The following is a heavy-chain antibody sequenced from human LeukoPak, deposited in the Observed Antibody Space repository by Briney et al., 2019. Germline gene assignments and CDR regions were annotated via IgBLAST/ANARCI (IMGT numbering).Heavy chain of an antibody. D-gene: IGHD3-10*01. V-gene: IGHV1-18*04. CDR3: PRDLGSMVRGVPNWVDP. CDR2: ISAYNGNT. CDR1: GYTFTSYG. Sequence: ASVKVSCKASGYTFTSYGITWVRQAPGQGLEWMGWISAYNGNTNYAQKLQGRVTMTTDTSTDTAYMELRSLRSDDTAVYYCPRDLGSMVRGVPNWVDPWGQGTLVTVSS. J-gene: IGHJ5*02.